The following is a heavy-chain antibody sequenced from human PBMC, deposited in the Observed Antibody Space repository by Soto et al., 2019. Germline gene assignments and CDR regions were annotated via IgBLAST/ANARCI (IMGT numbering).Heavy chain of an antibody. D-gene: IGHD5-12*01. V-gene: IGHV1-2*04. CDR3: ARHRRARGFSGYDADAFDI. J-gene: IGHJ3*02. CDR2: INPYSGVT. Sequence: QVQLVQSGAEVKKPGASVKVSCKASGYTFSGYYIHWVRLAPGQGLEWMGWINPYSGVTNFTQKFQGWVTMTRDTSISTAYMELNRLTSDDTAVYYCARHRRARGFSGYDADAFDIWGQGTMVTASS. CDR1: GYTFSGYY.